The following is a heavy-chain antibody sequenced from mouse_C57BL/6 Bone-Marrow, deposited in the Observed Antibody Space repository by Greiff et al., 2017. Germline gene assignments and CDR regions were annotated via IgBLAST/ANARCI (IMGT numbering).Heavy chain of an antibody. Sequence: VKLQESDAELVKPGASVKISCKVSGYTFTDHTIHWMKQRPEQGLEWIGYIYPRDGSTKYNEKFKGKATLTADKSSSTAYMQLNSLTSEDSAVYFCARGGGNLLYYAMDYWGQGTSVTVSS. J-gene: IGHJ4*01. CDR2: IYPRDGST. CDR1: GYTFTDHT. D-gene: IGHD2-1*01. V-gene: IGHV1-78*01. CDR3: ARGGGNLLYYAMDY.